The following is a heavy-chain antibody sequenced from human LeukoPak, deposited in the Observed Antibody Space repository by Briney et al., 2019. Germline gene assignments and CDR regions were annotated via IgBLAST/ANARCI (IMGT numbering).Heavy chain of an antibody. CDR1: GLTFSNTW. CDR3: TSAPGDSFGYGTDY. D-gene: IGHD3-22*01. CDR2: IKDKKYSGTT. J-gene: IGHJ4*02. V-gene: IGHV3-15*01. Sequence: GGSLRLSCAASGLTFSNTWMSWVRQAPGKGLEWVGRIKDKKYSGTTDYAAPVKGRFTISRDDSTNTLCLQMNSLKTEDTAVYYCTSAPGDSFGYGTDYWGQGALVTVSS.